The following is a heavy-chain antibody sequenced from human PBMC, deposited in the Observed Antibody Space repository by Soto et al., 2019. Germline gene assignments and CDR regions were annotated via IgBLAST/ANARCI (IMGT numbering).Heavy chain of an antibody. CDR2: IYWDDDK. CDR3: ARISSGFGELFDY. D-gene: IGHD3-10*01. V-gene: IGHV2-5*02. J-gene: IGHJ4*02. CDR1: GFSLSSSGVG. Sequence: QITLKESGPTLVKPTQTLTLTCFFSGFSLSSSGVGVGWIRQPPGKALEWLALIYWDDDKHYSPSLKTRLTITKDTSTNQVVLTLTNVDPVDTGTYYCARISSGFGELFDYWGQGTLVTVSS.